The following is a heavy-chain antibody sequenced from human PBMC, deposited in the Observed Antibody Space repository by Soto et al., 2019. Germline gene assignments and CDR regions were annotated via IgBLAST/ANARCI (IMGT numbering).Heavy chain of an antibody. CDR2: ILPLFGTA. V-gene: IGHV1-69*06. D-gene: IGHD3-3*02. Sequence: SVKVSCKASGGTFITYAISWVRQAPGQGLEWMGGILPLFGTANYAQKFQGRVTITADTSTTTAYMELSSLTSEDTAVDYCARETHHFANNWFDPWGQGTLVTVSS. CDR1: GGTFITYA. CDR3: ARETHHFANNWFDP. J-gene: IGHJ5*02.